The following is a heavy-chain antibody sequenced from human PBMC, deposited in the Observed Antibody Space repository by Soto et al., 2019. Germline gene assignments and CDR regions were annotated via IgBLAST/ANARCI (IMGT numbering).Heavy chain of an antibody. CDR3: AKDDSRDSSGYYYYSYYSMDV. Sequence: GGSLRLSCAASGFTFSSYAMSWVRQAPGKGLEWVSAISGSAASTYYADSVTGRCTIYRDNSKNTLYMQLNSLRAEDMAIDYCAKDDSRDSSGYYYYSYYSMDVWGQGTTVTVSS. J-gene: IGHJ6*02. D-gene: IGHD3-22*01. CDR2: ISGSAAST. CDR1: GFTFSSYA. V-gene: IGHV3-23*01.